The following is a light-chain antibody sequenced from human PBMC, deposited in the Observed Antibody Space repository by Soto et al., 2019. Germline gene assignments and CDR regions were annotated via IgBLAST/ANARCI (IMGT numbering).Light chain of an antibody. CDR3: VLYMGSGIWV. J-gene: IGLJ3*02. CDR1: SGSVSTNYY. V-gene: IGLV8-61*01. CDR2: STN. Sequence: QAVVTQEPSFSVSPGGTVTLTCGLSSGSVSTNYYPSWYQQTPGQAPRTLIYSTNTRSSGVPDRFSGSILANKAALTITGAQADDESDYYCVLYMGSGIWVFGGGTKVTVL.